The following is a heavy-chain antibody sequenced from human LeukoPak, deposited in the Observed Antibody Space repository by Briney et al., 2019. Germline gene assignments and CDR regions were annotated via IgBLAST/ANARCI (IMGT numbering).Heavy chain of an antibody. CDR1: GGSISSSSYY. D-gene: IGHD6-19*01. J-gene: IGHJ4*02. CDR3: ARENTENRLWLDWATTSYYLDH. Sequence: SETLSLTCTVSGGSISSSSYYWGWIRQPPGKGLERIGSFYYSGSTYYNSSLKSRVTISVDTSKNQFSLKLSCVAAADTAMYYCARENTENRLWLDWATTSYYLDHWGQGTLVTVSS. V-gene: IGHV4-39*07. CDR2: FYYSGST.